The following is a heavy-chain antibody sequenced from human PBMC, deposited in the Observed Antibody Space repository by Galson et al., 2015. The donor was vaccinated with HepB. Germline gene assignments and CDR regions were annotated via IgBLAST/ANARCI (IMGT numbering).Heavy chain of an antibody. D-gene: IGHD1-26*01. Sequence: SLRLSCAASGFTFSDYYMSWIRQAPGKGLEWVSYIGSGGSTIYYADSVKGRFTISRDNAKNSLSLQMNSLRAEDTAVYYCARSGTRGSHSKGAFDIWGQGTMVTVSS. J-gene: IGHJ3*02. CDR1: GFTFSDYY. V-gene: IGHV3-11*01. CDR3: ARSGTRGSHSKGAFDI. CDR2: IGSGGSTI.